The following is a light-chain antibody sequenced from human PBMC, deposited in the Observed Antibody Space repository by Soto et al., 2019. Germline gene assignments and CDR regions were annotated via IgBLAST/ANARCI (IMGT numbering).Light chain of an antibody. CDR3: QQYNSYSGYT. Sequence: DIQMTQSPSTLSASVGDRVTITCRASQSISSWLAWYQQKPGKAPKLLLYKASSLESGVPSRFSGSGSGTEFTLTISCLQPDDFATYYCQQYNSYSGYTFGQGTKLEIK. J-gene: IGKJ2*01. V-gene: IGKV1-5*03. CDR1: QSISSW. CDR2: KAS.